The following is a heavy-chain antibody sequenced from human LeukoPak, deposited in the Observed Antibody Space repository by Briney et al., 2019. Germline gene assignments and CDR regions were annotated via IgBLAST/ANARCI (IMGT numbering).Heavy chain of an antibody. V-gene: IGHV3-23*01. J-gene: IGHJ6*03. CDR3: AKRGSTSWYYYYMDV. Sequence: PGGSLRLSCAASGFTFDDYGMSWVRQAPGKGLEWVSAISGSGGSTYYADSVKGRFTISRDNSKNTLYLQMNSLRAEDTAVYYCAKRGSTSWYYYYMDVWGKGTTVTVSS. D-gene: IGHD2/OR15-2a*01. CDR1: GFTFDDYG. CDR2: ISGSGGST.